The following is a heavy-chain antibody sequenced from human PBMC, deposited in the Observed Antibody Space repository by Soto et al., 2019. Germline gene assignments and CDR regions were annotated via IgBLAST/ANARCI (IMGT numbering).Heavy chain of an antibody. Sequence: QVQLVQSGAEVKKPGSSVKVSCKASGGTFSSYAISWVRQAPGQGLEWMGGIIPIFGTANYAQKFQGRVTITADESTSTAYMELSSLRSEDTAVYYCARGSYGSGTYYSRATGNWFDPWGQGTLVTVSS. CDR2: IIPIFGTA. V-gene: IGHV1-69*01. J-gene: IGHJ5*02. CDR1: GGTFSSYA. CDR3: ARGSYGSGTYYSRATGNWFDP. D-gene: IGHD3-10*01.